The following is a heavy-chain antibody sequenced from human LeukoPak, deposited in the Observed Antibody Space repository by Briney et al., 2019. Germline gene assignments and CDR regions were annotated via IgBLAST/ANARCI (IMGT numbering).Heavy chain of an antibody. CDR2: VSGSGSIT. Sequence: GSLRLSCAASGFTFRSYAMTWVRQAPGKGLDWVSSVSGSGSITYFADSVKGRFTISRDNSKNTLYLQMNSLRDDDTAVYFCAKDRGYDYPFRYFDYWGQGTLVTVSS. D-gene: IGHD3-16*01. V-gene: IGHV3-23*01. CDR1: GFTFRSYA. CDR3: AKDRGYDYPFRYFDY. J-gene: IGHJ4*02.